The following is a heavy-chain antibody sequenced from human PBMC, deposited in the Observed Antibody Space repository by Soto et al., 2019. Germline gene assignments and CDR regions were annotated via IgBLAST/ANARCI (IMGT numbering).Heavy chain of an antibody. CDR1: GFSFTTYGVG. Sequence: QITLKESGPTLVKPTQTLTLTCTFSGFSFTTYGVGVGWIRQAPGKAPEWLALIYWDDQKTFRSSLESRLTITKDTSKDQVVLTITNMDPVDTATYYCTKKGQYHDSSACGRDCYMDVWGKGRRSPSPQ. D-gene: IGHD2-2*01. CDR2: IYWDDQK. J-gene: IGHJ6*01. V-gene: IGHV2-5*02. CDR3: TKKGQYHDSSACGRDCYMDV.